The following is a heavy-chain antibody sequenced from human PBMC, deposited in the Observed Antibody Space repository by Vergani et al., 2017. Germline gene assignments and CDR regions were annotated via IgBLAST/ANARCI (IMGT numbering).Heavy chain of an antibody. D-gene: IGHD3-22*01. CDR1: GFSLSTSGMR. CDR3: ARRSSSYYFEI. Sequence: QVTLKESGPALVKPTQTLTLTCTFSGFSLSTSGMRVSWIRQPPGKGLEWISSVSHSGDTYFNPSLKGRVSISMDTSKNYFFLTLSSVTAADTAMYYCARRSSSYYFEIWGQGVLSTVSS. V-gene: IGHV2-70*10. J-gene: IGHJ4*02. CDR2: VSHSGDT.